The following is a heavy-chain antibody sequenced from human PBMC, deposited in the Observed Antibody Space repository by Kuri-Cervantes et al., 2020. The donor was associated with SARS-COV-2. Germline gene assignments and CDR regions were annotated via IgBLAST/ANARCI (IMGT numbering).Heavy chain of an antibody. J-gene: IGHJ4*02. D-gene: IGHD5-12*01. CDR1: GDSISSGDYY. V-gene: IGHV4-30-4*01. Sequence: SETLSLTCTVSGDSISSGDYYWSWILQPPGKGLEWIGFIYYSGTTSYNPSLKSRVTMSVDTSKNQFSLKLSSVTAADTAVYYCARDRISGYLYFLDYWGRGTLVTVSS. CDR2: IYYSGTT. CDR3: ARDRISGYLYFLDY.